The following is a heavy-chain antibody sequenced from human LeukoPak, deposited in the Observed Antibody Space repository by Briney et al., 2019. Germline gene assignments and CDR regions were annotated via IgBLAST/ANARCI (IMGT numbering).Heavy chain of an antibody. Sequence: GGSLRLSCAASGFTFSSYAMHWVRQAPGKGLEYVSAISSNGGSTYYANSVKGRFTISRDNSKNTLYLQMGSLRAVDMAVYYCARLRGGNSDYWGQGTLVTVSS. D-gene: IGHD4-23*01. CDR3: ARLRGGNSDY. CDR2: ISSNGGST. J-gene: IGHJ4*02. V-gene: IGHV3-64*01. CDR1: GFTFSSYA.